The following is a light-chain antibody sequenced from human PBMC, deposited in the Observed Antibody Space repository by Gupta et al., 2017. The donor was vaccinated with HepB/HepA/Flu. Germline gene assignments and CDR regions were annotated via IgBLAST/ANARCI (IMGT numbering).Light chain of an antibody. CDR3: MQSLQTPLT. CDR1: QGLLHSNGYDS. J-gene: IGKJ4*01. V-gene: IGKV2-28*01. CDR2: LGS. Sequence: DIVMCQSPVSLPVNPGEPASISCRSSQGLLHSNGYDSVDWYLQKPGQSPQLLINLGSNRASGVPDRFSGSGSGTDFTLKISRVEAEDVGVYYCMQSLQTPLTFGGGTKVEIK.